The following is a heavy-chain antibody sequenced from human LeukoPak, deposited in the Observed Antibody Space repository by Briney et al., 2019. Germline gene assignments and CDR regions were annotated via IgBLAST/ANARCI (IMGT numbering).Heavy chain of an antibody. Sequence: GGSLRLSCAASGFTFSSYWMHWVRQAPGKGLVWVSRIHSDGSSTSYADSVKGRFTISRDNAKNTLYMQMNSLRAEDTAVYFCARDFAGYNDHWGQGTLVTVSS. J-gene: IGHJ4*02. D-gene: IGHD5-24*01. CDR2: IHSDGSST. CDR3: ARDFAGYNDH. V-gene: IGHV3-74*01. CDR1: GFTFSSYW.